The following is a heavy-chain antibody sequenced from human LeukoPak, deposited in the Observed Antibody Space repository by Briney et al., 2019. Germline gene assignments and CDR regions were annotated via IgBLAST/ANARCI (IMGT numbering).Heavy chain of an antibody. D-gene: IGHD6-25*01. CDR2: INSDASSS. J-gene: IGHJ3*02. V-gene: IGHV3-74*01. CDR3: ARRSAAKDAFDI. CDR1: EFTFSSYW. Sequence: PGGSLRLSCVASEFTFSSYWMHWVRQAPGKGLVWVSRINSDASSSSNADSVKGRFSISRDNAKKTLYLQMDSLRVEDTAVYYCARRSAAKDAFDIWGQGTMVTVSS.